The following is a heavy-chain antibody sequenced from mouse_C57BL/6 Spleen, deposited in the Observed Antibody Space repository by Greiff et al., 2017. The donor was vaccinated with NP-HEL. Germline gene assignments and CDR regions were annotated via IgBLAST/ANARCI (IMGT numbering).Heavy chain of an antibody. V-gene: IGHV1-69*01. Sequence: QVQLQQPGAELVMPGASVKLSCKASGYTFTSYWMHWVKQRPGQGLEWIGEIDPSDSYTNYNQKFKGKSTLTVDKSSSTAYMQLSSLTSEDSAVYYCATQGPAQATSSFDYWGKGTTLTVSS. J-gene: IGHJ2*01. CDR3: ATQGPAQATSSFDY. CDR2: IDPSDSYT. D-gene: IGHD3-2*02. CDR1: GYTFTSYW.